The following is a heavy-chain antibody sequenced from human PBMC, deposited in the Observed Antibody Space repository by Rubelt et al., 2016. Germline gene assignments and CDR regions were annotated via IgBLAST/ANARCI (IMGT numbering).Heavy chain of an antibody. CDR3: ARDRQGGY. V-gene: IGHV1-8*01. CDR1: GYTFTSYD. J-gene: IGHJ4*02. D-gene: IGHD1-14*01. Sequence: QVQLVQSGAEVKKPGASVKVSCKASGYTFTSYDINWVRQATGQGLEWMGWMNPNSGNTGYAQKLQGRVTMTTDTSTSTAYMERRSLRADDTAVYYCARDRQGGYWGQGTLVTVSS. CDR2: MNPNSGNT.